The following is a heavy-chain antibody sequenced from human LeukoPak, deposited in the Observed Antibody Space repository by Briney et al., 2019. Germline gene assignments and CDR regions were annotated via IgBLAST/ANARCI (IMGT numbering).Heavy chain of an antibody. V-gene: IGHV6-1*01. CDR1: GDSVSTNSGG. J-gene: IGHJ4*02. CDR2: TYDKSNWYN. D-gene: IGHD5-24*01. CDR3: ARGWLQSGFDY. Sequence: SQTLSLTCAISGDSVSTNSGGWNWIRQSPSRGLEWLVRTYDKSNWYNDYAVSVKSRITINPDTSKNQFSLQLNSVTPEDTAVYYCARGWLQSGFDYWGQGTLVTVSS.